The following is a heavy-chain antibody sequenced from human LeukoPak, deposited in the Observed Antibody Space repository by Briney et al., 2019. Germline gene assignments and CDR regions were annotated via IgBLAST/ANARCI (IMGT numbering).Heavy chain of an antibody. CDR3: ASEQGDSSGWYDLGYYYYYGVDV. CDR2: ISGSGGST. Sequence: GGSLRLSCAASGFTFSSYAMSWVRQAPGKGLEWVSAISGSGGSTYYADSVKGRFTISRDNSKNTLYLQMNSLRAEDTAVYYCASEQGDSSGWYDLGYYYYYGVDVWGQGTTVTVSS. J-gene: IGHJ6*02. V-gene: IGHV3-23*01. CDR1: GFTFSSYA. D-gene: IGHD6-19*01.